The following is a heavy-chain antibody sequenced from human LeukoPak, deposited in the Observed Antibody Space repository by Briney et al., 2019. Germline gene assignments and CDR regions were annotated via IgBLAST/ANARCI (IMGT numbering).Heavy chain of an antibody. V-gene: IGHV1-69*13. CDR1: GGTFSSYA. CDR3: ARESMSSWYSLHYYYMDV. D-gene: IGHD6-13*01. J-gene: IGHJ6*03. Sequence: ASVKVSCKASGGTFSSYAISWVRQAPGQGLEWMGGIIPIFGTANYAQKFQGRVTITADESTSTAYMELSSLRSEDTAVYYCARESMSSWYSLHYYYMDVWGKGTTVTVSS. CDR2: IIPIFGTA.